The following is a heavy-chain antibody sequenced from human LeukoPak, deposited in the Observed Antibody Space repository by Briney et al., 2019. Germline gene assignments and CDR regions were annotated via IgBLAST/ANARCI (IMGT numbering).Heavy chain of an antibody. D-gene: IGHD5-18*01. Sequence: TSETLSLTCAVYGGSFSGYHWSWIRLPPGKGLEWIGEFIYSGSTSYNPSLKSRVTISGDTSKNQFSLKLSSVTAADTAVYYCARHTEDEYYYYGMDVWGQGTTVTVSS. CDR1: GGSFSGYH. CDR2: FIYSGST. J-gene: IGHJ6*02. CDR3: ARHTEDEYYYYGMDV. V-gene: IGHV4-34*12.